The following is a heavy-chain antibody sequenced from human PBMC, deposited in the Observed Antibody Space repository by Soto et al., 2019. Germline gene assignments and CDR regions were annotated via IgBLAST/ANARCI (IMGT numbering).Heavy chain of an antibody. D-gene: IGHD4-17*01. CDR3: AKDVAVHYGDYVDY. Sequence: QVPLVESGGGVVQPGRSLRLSCAASGFTFSSYGMHWVRQAPGKGLEWVAVISYDGSNKYYADSVKGRFTISRDNSKNTLYLQMNSLRAEDTAVYYCAKDVAVHYGDYVDYWGQGTLVTVSS. J-gene: IGHJ4*02. CDR2: ISYDGSNK. V-gene: IGHV3-30*18. CDR1: GFTFSSYG.